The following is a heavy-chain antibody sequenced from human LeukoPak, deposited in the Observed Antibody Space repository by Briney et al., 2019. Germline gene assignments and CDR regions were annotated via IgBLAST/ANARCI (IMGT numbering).Heavy chain of an antibody. V-gene: IGHV3-21*03. CDR1: GFTFSSYS. Sequence: GGSLRLSCAASGFTFSSYSMNWVRQAPGKGLEWVPSISSSSSYIYYADSVKGRFTISRDNAKNSLYLQMNSLRAEDTAVYYCARGGRRDLGYCSSTSCYAQYYFDYWGQGTLVTVSS. CDR3: ARGGRRDLGYCSSTSCYAQYYFDY. CDR2: ISSSSSYI. J-gene: IGHJ4*02. D-gene: IGHD2-2*01.